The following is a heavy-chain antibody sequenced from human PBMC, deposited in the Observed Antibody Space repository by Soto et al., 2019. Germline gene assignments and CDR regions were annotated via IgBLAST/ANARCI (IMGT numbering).Heavy chain of an antibody. CDR3: AREGGDYYFDY. Sequence: SVKVSCKASGGTFSSYTISWVRQAPGQGLEWMGRIIPILGIANYAQKFQGRVTITADKSTSTAYMELSSLRSEDTAVYYCAREGGDYYFDYWGQGTLVTVSS. CDR2: IIPILGIA. CDR1: GGTFSSYT. J-gene: IGHJ4*02. D-gene: IGHD4-17*01. V-gene: IGHV1-69*04.